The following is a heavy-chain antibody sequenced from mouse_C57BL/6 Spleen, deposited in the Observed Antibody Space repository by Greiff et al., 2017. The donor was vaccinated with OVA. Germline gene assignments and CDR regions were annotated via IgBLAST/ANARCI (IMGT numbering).Heavy chain of an antibody. CDR3: AIIYYGNYFDY. D-gene: IGHD2-1*01. V-gene: IGHV1-54*01. CDR2: INPGSGGT. CDR1: GYAFTNYL. Sequence: QVQLKESGAELVRPGTSVKVSCKASGYAFTNYLIEWVKQRPGQGLEWIGVINPGSGGTNYNEKFKGKATLTADKSSSTAYMQLSSLTSEDSAVYFCAIIYYGNYFDYWGQGTTLTVSS. J-gene: IGHJ2*01.